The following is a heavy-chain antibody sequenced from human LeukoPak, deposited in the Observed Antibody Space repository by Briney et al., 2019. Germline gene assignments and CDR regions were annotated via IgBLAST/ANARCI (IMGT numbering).Heavy chain of an antibody. CDR1: GYTFTSYD. CDR3: ARGPYSNYGTHFDY. V-gene: IGHV1-8*03. D-gene: IGHD4-11*01. Sequence: GASVKVSCKASGYTFTSYDINWVRQATGQGLEWMGWMNPNSGNTGYAQKFQGRVTITRNTSISTAYMELSSLRSEDTAVYYCARGPYSNYGTHFDYWGQGTLVTVSS. CDR2: MNPNSGNT. J-gene: IGHJ4*02.